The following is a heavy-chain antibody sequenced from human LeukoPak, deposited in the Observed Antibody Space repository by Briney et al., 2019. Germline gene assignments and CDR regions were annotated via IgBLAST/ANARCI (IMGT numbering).Heavy chain of an antibody. CDR1: GDSVSDYY. CDR2: IYYTGST. CDR3: ASRKLGNDY. V-gene: IGHV4-59*02. D-gene: IGHD7-27*01. J-gene: IGHJ4*02. Sequence: SDTLSLTCNVSGDSVSDYYCSWIRQAPGKGLEWIGYIYYTGSTSYNPSLRSRVTMSADTSKNQFSLKLSSVTASDTAVYYCASRKLGNDYWGQGTLVTVSS.